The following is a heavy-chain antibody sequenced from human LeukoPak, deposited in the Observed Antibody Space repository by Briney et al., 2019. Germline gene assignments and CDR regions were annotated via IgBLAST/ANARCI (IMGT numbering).Heavy chain of an antibody. CDR2: ISSKSDGGTT. CDR3: ITEPHDYGDFTFGY. D-gene: IGHD4-17*01. J-gene: IGHJ4*02. V-gene: IGHV3-15*01. CDR1: DLSFKNVW. Sequence: GGSLRLSCSASDLSFKNVWMSWVRQAPGKGLEWVGRISSKSDGGTTDYAAPVKGRFTISRDDSTNTLSLQMSSLKAEDTALYFCITEPHDYGDFTFGYWGQGTLVTVSS.